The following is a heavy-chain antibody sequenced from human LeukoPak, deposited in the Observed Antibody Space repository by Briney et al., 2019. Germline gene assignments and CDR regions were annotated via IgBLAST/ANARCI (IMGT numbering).Heavy chain of an antibody. CDR3: AKVGGSSGYYYYFDY. D-gene: IGHD3-22*01. Sequence: PGRSLRLSCAASGFTFDDYAMHWVRQAPGKGLEWVSGISWNSVSIGYADSVKGRSTISRDNAKNSLYLQMNSLRAEDTAFYYCAKVGGSSGYYYYFDYWGQGTLVTVSS. J-gene: IGHJ4*02. CDR2: ISWNSVSI. V-gene: IGHV3-9*01. CDR1: GFTFDDYA.